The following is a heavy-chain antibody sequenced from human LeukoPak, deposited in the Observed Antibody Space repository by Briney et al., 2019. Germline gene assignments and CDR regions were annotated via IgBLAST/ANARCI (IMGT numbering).Heavy chain of an antibody. J-gene: IGHJ4*02. V-gene: IGHV3-74*01. D-gene: IGHD1-26*01. CDR3: TRGSSYSED. CDR2: INSDGTRT. CDR1: GFTFSDYG. Sequence: PGGSLRLSCAASGFTFSDYGMHWVRQAPGKGLMCVSRINSDGTRTTYADSVKGRFTISRDNAKNTLYLQMNSLRAEDTAVYYCTRGSSYSEDWGQGTLVTGSS.